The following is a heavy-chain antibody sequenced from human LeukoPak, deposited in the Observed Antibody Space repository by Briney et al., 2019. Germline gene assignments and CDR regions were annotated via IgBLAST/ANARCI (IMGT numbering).Heavy chain of an antibody. CDR3: AKYQYDSSGYYPLFDH. V-gene: IGHV3-23*01. J-gene: IGHJ4*02. D-gene: IGHD3-22*01. Sequence: ETLSLTCTVSGGSISSGDYYWSWIRQAPGKGLEWVSGISGSGTYTDYADSVKGRFTISRDDSKNTLYLQMNRLRAEDTAVYYCAKYQYDSSGYYPLFDHWGQGTLVTVSS. CDR1: GGSISSGDYY. CDR2: ISGSGTYT.